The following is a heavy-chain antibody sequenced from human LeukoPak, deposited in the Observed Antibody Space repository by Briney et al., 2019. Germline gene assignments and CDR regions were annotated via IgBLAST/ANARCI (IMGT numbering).Heavy chain of an antibody. D-gene: IGHD3-22*01. V-gene: IGHV1-3*01. CDR1: GYTFTSYA. Sequence: ASVKVSCKASGYTFTSYAMHWVRQAPGQRLEWMGWINAGNGNTKYSQKFQGRVTITRDTSASTAYMELSSLRSEDTAVYYCARGEADQDYYDSSALYYMDVWGKGTTVTVSS. J-gene: IGHJ6*03. CDR2: INAGNGNT. CDR3: ARGEADQDYYDSSALYYMDV.